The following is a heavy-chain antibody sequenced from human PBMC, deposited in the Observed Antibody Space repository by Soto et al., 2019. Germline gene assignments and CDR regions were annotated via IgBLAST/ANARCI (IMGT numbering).Heavy chain of an antibody. CDR2: INYNGGNT. CDR3: ARSRVATVTDDVLDF. CDR1: GFTFSSYA. V-gene: IGHV3-64*01. Sequence: EAQLLESGGGLVQPGGSLRLSCAASGFTFSSYAINWVRQAPGKGLELVSAINYNGGNTYYIPSVRARFTISRDNSKYTVYLQMGSLRAGDMAVYYFARSRVATVTDDVLDFCGQRTTVTVSS. D-gene: IGHD4-17*01. J-gene: IGHJ3*01.